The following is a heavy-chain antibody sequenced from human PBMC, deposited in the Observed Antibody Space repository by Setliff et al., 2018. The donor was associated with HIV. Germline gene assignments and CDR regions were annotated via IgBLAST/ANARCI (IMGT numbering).Heavy chain of an antibody. Sequence: SETLSLTCTVSGGSIRSHYWSWIRQPPGKGLEWIGHIYYSGRTNYTPSLKSRLTISVDTSKNQFSLQLSSVTAADTAVYYCASGNYYDSSGYYPGSRGHDAFDIWGQGTMVTVSS. D-gene: IGHD3-22*01. CDR3: ASGNYYDSSGYYPGSRGHDAFDI. J-gene: IGHJ3*02. V-gene: IGHV4-59*11. CDR2: IYYSGRT. CDR1: GGSIRSHY.